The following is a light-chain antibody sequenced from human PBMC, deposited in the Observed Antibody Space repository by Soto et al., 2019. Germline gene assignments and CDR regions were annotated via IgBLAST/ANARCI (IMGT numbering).Light chain of an antibody. CDR1: QSVSSY. CDR2: DSS. CDR3: QQRSVWPLT. Sequence: EIVLTQFPATLSLSPGDGATLSCRASQSVSSYLAWYQQKRGQAPRLLIYDSSNRATGIPARFSGSGSGTDFSLINSSLEPEDFAVYYCQQRSVWPLTFGGGTKVEIK. V-gene: IGKV3-11*01. J-gene: IGKJ4*01.